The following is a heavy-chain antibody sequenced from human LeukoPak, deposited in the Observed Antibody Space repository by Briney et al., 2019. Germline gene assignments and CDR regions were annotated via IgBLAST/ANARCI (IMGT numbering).Heavy chain of an antibody. Sequence: SETLSLTCTVSGGSISSYYWSWIRQPPGKGLEWIGYIYYSGSTNYNPSLKSRVTISVDTSKNQFSLKLSSVTAADTAVYYCASWTKGGYFDYWGQGTLVTVSS. V-gene: IGHV4-59*01. CDR1: GGSISSYY. CDR2: IYYSGST. J-gene: IGHJ4*02. CDR3: ASWTKGGYFDY. D-gene: IGHD3/OR15-3a*01.